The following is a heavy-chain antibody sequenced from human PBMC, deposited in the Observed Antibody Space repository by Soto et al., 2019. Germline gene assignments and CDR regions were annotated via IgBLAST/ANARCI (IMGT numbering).Heavy chain of an antibody. V-gene: IGHV3-11*05. CDR3: ARARLPFDY. CDR2: ISSIGTYT. CDR1: GFTFSDYY. J-gene: IGHJ4*02. Sequence: PGGSLRLSCAASGFTFSDYYMSWIRQAPGKGLEWISYISSIGTYTNYGDSVKGRFTISRDNAKNSLYLQMNSLRAEDTAVYYCARARLPFDYWGQGTLVTVSS.